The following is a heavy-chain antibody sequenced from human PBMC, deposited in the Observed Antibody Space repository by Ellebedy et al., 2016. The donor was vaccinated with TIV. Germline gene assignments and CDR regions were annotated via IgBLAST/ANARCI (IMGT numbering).Heavy chain of an antibody. CDR1: GFTFSSYS. Sequence: GESLKISCAASGFTFSSYSMTWVRQAPGKGLEWVSAISCSSSSTYYADSVKGRFTISRDNSKNTVYLQMNSLRAEETAVYYCATLGFCRGGACSNFDSWGQGTLVTVSS. J-gene: IGHJ4*02. CDR2: ISCSSSST. D-gene: IGHD2-15*01. V-gene: IGHV3-23*01. CDR3: ATLGFCRGGACSNFDS.